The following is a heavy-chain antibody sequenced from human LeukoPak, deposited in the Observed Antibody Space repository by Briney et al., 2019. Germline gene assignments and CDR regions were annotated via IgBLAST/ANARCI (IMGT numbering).Heavy chain of an antibody. CDR1: GYSFTSYW. Sequence: GESLKISCKGSGYSFTSYWIGWVRQMPGKGLEWMGIIYPGDSDTRYSPSFQGQVTISADKSISTAYLQWSSLKASDTAMYYCARIHPSCSGGSCYSGPYYYYGMDVWGQGTTVTVSS. CDR2: IYPGDSDT. J-gene: IGHJ6*02. V-gene: IGHV5-51*01. CDR3: ARIHPSCSGGSCYSGPYYYYGMDV. D-gene: IGHD2-15*01.